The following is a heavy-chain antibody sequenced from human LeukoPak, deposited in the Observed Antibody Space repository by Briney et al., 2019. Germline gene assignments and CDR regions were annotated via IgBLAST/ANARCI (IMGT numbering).Heavy chain of an antibody. V-gene: IGHV3-23*01. CDR3: AKGRGYCSGASCAGTAFDI. J-gene: IGHJ3*02. CDR2: ISGSGTGT. CDR1: GFTFSTYA. Sequence: GGSLRLSCAASGFTFSTYAMNWVRPAPGEGVWRVSVISGSGTGTYYADSVKGRSTISRDNANNTLHLQMNSLRAEDTALYYCAKGRGYCSGASCAGTAFDIWGQGTMVTVSS. D-gene: IGHD2-15*01.